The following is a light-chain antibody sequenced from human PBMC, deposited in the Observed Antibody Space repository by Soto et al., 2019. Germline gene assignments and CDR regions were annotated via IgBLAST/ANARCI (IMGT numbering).Light chain of an antibody. J-gene: IGLJ1*01. V-gene: IGLV2-8*01. Sequence: QSVLTQPPSASGSPGQSVTISCTGTSSDVGGYNYVSWYQQHPGKAPKLMIYEVSKRPSGVPDRFSGSKSGNTASLTVSGLQAEDEADYYCSSYAGSNNYVFGPGTKVTAL. CDR2: EVS. CDR1: SSDVGGYNY. CDR3: SSYAGSNNYV.